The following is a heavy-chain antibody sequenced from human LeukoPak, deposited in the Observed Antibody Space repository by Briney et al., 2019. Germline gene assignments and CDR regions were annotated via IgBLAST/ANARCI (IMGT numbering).Heavy chain of an antibody. D-gene: IGHD3-10*01. Sequence: SVKVGCKASGGTLSSYTISGVRQAPGQGLEWVGGIIPIFGTANYAQKFQGRVTITADEATSTAYREMSSLRSEDTAVYYCARWFGELSADVWGKGTTVTVSS. J-gene: IGHJ6*04. CDR3: ARWFGELSADV. CDR1: GGTLSSYT. V-gene: IGHV1-69*13. CDR2: IIPIFGTA.